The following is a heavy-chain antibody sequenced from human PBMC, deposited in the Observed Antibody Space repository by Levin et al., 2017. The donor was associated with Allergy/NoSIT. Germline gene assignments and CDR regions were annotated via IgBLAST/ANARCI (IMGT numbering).Heavy chain of an antibody. D-gene: IGHD2-15*01. CDR2: ISSSSSYI. CDR3: ARGRYCSGGSCYYDPDWFDP. J-gene: IGHJ5*02. CDR1: GFTFSSYS. Sequence: LSLTCAASGFTFSSYSMNWVRQAPGKGLEWVSSISSSSSYIYYADSVKGRFTISRDNAKNSLYLQMNSLRAEDTAVYYCARGRYCSGGSCYYDPDWFDPWGQGTLVTVSS. V-gene: IGHV3-21*01.